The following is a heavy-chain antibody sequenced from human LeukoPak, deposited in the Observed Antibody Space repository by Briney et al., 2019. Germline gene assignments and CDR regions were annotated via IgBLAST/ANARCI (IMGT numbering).Heavy chain of an antibody. CDR2: IYYSGST. D-gene: IGHD3-22*01. V-gene: IGHV4-30-4*01. J-gene: IGHJ4*02. Sequence: SETLSLTCTVSGGSISSGDYYWSWIRQPPGKGLEWIGYIYYSGSTYYNPSLKSRVTISVDTSKNQFSLKLSSVTAADTAAYYCARVLNYYDSSGYYSYYFDYWGQGTLVTVSS. CDR1: GGSISSGDYY. CDR3: ARVLNYYDSSGYYSYYFDY.